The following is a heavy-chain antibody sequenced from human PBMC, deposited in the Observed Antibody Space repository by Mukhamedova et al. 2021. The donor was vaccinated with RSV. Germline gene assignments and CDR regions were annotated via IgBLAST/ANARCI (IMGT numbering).Heavy chain of an antibody. J-gene: IGHJ4*02. CDR3: AKDSGYSSSWYLYY. CDR2: ISGSGGST. V-gene: IGHV3-23*01. D-gene: IGHD6-13*01. Sequence: GKGLEWVSAISGSGGSTYYADSVKGRFTISRDNSKNTLYLQMNSLRAEDTAVYYCAKDSGYSSSWYLYYLGQGTLVTVSS.